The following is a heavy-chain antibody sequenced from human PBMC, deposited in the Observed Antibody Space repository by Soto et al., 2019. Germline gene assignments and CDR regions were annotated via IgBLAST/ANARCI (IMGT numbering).Heavy chain of an antibody. CDR3: VGSPSYYYYGMDV. V-gene: IGHV3-30-3*01. J-gene: IGHJ6*02. CDR1: GFTFSSYA. CDR2: ISYDGSNK. Sequence: PGGSLRLSCAACGFTFSSYAMHWVRKAPGKGLEWVAVISYDGSNKYYADSVKGRFTISRDNSKNTLYLQMISLRAEDTAVYYCVGSPSYYYYGMDVWGQGTTVTVSS. D-gene: IGHD6-6*01.